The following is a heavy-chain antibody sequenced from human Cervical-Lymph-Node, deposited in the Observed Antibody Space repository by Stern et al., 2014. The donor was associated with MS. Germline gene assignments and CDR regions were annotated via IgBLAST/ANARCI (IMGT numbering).Heavy chain of an antibody. Sequence: ESGPTLVKPTQTVTLTCTLSGFSVATAGVGVGWIRQPPGKALEWLALMYWGDEKLYSPSLKNRLTIIKDTSKNQVVLTMTNVDPVDTATYYCAHSRVKYCRGGTCYSSLFDYWGQGTLVTVSS. CDR1: GFSVATAGVG. V-gene: IGHV2-5*02. J-gene: IGHJ4*02. D-gene: IGHD2-15*01. CDR3: AHSRVKYCRGGTCYSSLFDY. CDR2: MYWGDEK.